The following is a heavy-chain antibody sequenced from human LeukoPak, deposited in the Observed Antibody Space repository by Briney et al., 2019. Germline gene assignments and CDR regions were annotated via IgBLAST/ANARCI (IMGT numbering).Heavy chain of an antibody. CDR3: ASSGGDYYDSSGSDY. CDR1: GGSISSYY. V-gene: IGHV4-4*07. D-gene: IGHD3-22*01. Sequence: SETPSLTCTVSGGSISSYYWGWIRQPAGKGLEWIGRIYTSGSTNYNPSLKSRVTMSVDTSKNQFSLKLSSVTAADTAVYYCASSGGDYYDSSGSDYWGQGTLVTVSS. J-gene: IGHJ4*02. CDR2: IYTSGST.